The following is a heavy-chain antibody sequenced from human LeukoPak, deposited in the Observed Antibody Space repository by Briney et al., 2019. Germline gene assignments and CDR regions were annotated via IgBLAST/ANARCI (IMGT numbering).Heavy chain of an antibody. V-gene: IGHV4-59*08. CDR1: GGSISSYY. J-gene: IGHJ4*02. CDR3: ARHGVGRGGDFDY. CDR2: IYYSGST. D-gene: IGHD3-10*01. Sequence: SETLSLTCTVSGGSISSYYWSWIRQPPGKGLEWIGYIYYSGSTKYNPSLKSRVTISVDTSKNQFSLKLSSVTAADTVVYYCARHGVGRGGDFDYWGQGTLVTVSS.